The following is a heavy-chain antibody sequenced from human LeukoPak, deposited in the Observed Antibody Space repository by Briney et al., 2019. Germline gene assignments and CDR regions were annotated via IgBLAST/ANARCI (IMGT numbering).Heavy chain of an antibody. CDR2: ISISGSTI. Sequence: GGSLRLSCAASGFTFSDYYMSWIRQAPGKGLEWVSYISISGSTIYYADSVKGRFTISRDNAKNSLYLQMNSLRAEDTAVYYCARHLANVRWGVNPRWFDPWGQGTLVTVSS. J-gene: IGHJ5*02. CDR3: ARHLANVRWGVNPRWFDP. D-gene: IGHD3-10*02. CDR1: GFTFSDYY. V-gene: IGHV3-11*04.